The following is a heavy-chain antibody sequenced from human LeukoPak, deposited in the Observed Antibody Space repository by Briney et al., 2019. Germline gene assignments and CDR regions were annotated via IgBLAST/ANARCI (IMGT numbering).Heavy chain of an antibody. Sequence: GGSLRLSCAASGFTFINYGMSWVRQAPGKGLEWVSAISGSGVNTYYADSVKGRFTISRDNAKNSLYLQMNSLRAEDTAVYYCARDGSVDAFDIWGQGTMVTVSS. CDR3: ARDGSVDAFDI. CDR2: ISGSGVNT. V-gene: IGHV3-23*01. CDR1: GFTFINYG. J-gene: IGHJ3*02. D-gene: IGHD1-26*01.